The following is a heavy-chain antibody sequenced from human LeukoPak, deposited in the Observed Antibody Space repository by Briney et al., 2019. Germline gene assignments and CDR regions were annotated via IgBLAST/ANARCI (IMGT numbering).Heavy chain of an antibody. J-gene: IGHJ4*03. CDR3: ARGPTISETGYFDF. CDR1: GGSFSRYY. Sequence: SETLSLTCAVYGGSFSRYYWSWIRQSPGKGLEWIAEIDHRGDTNYNPSGKSRVTISVDTSKNQFSLKVRSLSAADTAVYYCARGPTISETGYFDFWGQGTLVTVSS. CDR2: IDHRGDT. D-gene: IGHD1-1*01. V-gene: IGHV4-34*01.